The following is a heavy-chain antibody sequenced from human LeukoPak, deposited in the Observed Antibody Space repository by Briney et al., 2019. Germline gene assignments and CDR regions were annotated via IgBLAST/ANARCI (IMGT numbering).Heavy chain of an antibody. J-gene: IGHJ3*02. CDR3: ARDVNYYDSSGYYLDAFDI. V-gene: IGHV3-21*04. CDR2: ICGSSDAI. Sequence: GGSLRLSCAASGFTFSTSTMNWIRQAPRKGLEWVSSICGSSDAIDYADSVKSRFTISRDNAKNSVYLQMNSLRAEDTALYYCARDVNYYDSSGYYLDAFDIWGQGTMVTVSS. CDR1: GFTFSTST. D-gene: IGHD3-22*01.